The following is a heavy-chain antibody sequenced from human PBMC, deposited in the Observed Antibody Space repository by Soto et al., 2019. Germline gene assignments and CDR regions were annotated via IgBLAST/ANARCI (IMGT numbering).Heavy chain of an antibody. J-gene: IGHJ4*02. CDR2: IKQDGSEK. CDR1: GFTFSSYW. V-gene: IGHV3-7*01. D-gene: IGHD4-17*01. Sequence: PXGSLRLSCAAAGFTFSSYWMSWVRQAPGKGLEWVANIKQDGSEKYYVDSVKGRFTISRDNAKNSLYLQMNSLRAEDTAVYYCARERGYGDYVGWSLDYWGQGTLVTVSS. CDR3: ARERGYGDYVGWSLDY.